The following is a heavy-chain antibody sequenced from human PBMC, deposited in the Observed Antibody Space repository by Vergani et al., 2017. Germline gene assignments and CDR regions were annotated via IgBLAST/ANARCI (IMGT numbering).Heavy chain of an antibody. CDR2: IWYDGSNK. Sequence: QVQLVESGGGVVQPGRSLRLSCAASGFTFSSYGMHWVRQAPGKGLEWVAVIWYDGSNKYYADSVKGRFTISRDNSKNTVHLQMNSLRVEDTAVYYCITGTTEPYWGQGTLVTVSS. D-gene: IGHD1-7*01. J-gene: IGHJ4*02. CDR3: ITGTTEPY. V-gene: IGHV3-33*03. CDR1: GFTFSSYG.